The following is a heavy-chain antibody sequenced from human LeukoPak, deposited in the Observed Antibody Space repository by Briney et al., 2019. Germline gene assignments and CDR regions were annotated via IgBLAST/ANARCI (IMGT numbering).Heavy chain of an antibody. CDR1: GFTVSSNY. CDR2: IYSGGST. CDR3: ATTTVQGDSYYYGMDV. J-gene: IGHJ6*02. D-gene: IGHD4-17*01. Sequence: PGGSLRLSCAASGFTVSSNYMSWVRQAPGKGLEWVSVIYSGGSTYYADSVKGRFSISRDNSKNTLYLQMNSPRAEATAVYYCATTTVQGDSYYYGMDVWGQGTTVTVSS. V-gene: IGHV3-53*01.